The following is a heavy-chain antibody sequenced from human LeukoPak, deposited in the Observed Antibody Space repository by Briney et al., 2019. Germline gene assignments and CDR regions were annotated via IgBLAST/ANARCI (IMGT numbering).Heavy chain of an antibody. V-gene: IGHV4-34*01. CDR1: GGSFSGYY. CDR3: ARDCSGGSCLGFDP. CDR2: INHSGST. J-gene: IGHJ5*02. Sequence: PSETLSLTCAVYGGSFSGYYWSWICQPPGKGLEWIGEINHSGSTNYNPSLKSRVTISVDTSKNQFSLKLSSVTAADTAVYYCARDCSGGSCLGFDPWGQGTLVTVSS. D-gene: IGHD2-15*01.